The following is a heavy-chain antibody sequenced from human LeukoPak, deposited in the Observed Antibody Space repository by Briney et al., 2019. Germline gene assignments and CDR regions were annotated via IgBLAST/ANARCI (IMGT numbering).Heavy chain of an antibody. CDR3: ARGHIAVAGHYGAGPSDS. V-gene: IGHV3-53*01. CDR1: GFTVSSSY. D-gene: IGHD6-19*01. Sequence: GGSLRLSCVASGFTVSSSYMSWVRQAPGKGLEWVSMLYSGGTTYYADSVKGRFTISRDNSKNSLYLQMNSLRAEDTAVYYCARGHIAVAGHYGAGPSDSWGQGTLVTVSS. CDR2: LYSGGTT. J-gene: IGHJ4*02.